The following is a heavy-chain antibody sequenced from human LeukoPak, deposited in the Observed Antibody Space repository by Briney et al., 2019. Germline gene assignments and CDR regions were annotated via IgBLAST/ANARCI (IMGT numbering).Heavy chain of an antibody. V-gene: IGHV4-59*01. Sequence: SETLSLTCTVSGGSISSYFWSWIRQPPGKGLEWIGYIYYSGTTNYSPSLKSRVTISADTSKNQFSLKLSSVTAADTAVYYCERERGYCSGGSCYEKRYYFDYWGQGTLVTVSS. CDR2: IYYSGTT. D-gene: IGHD2-15*01. CDR1: GGSISSYF. J-gene: IGHJ4*02. CDR3: ERERGYCSGGSCYEKRYYFDY.